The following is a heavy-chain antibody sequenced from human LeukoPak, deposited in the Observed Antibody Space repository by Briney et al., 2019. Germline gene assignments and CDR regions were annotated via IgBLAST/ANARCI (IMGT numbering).Heavy chain of an antibody. CDR2: IRYDGSNE. J-gene: IGHJ5*02. D-gene: IGHD6-19*01. Sequence: PGRSLRLSCAASDGMHWVRQAPGKGLEWVAFIRYDGSNEFYVDSVKGRFTISRDNSMNTLNLQMSSLRPEDTAVYYCARSVAGITWFDPWGQGTLVTVSS. CDR3: ARSVAGITWFDP. V-gene: IGHV3-33*08. CDR1: DG.